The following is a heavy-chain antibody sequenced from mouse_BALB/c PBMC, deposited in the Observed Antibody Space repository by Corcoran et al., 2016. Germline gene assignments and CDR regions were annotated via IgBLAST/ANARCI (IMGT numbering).Heavy chain of an antibody. D-gene: IGHD4-1*01. Sequence: EVKLLESGGGLVQPGGSLKLSCAASGFDFSRYWMSWVRQAPGKGLEWIGEINSDSSTINYTPSLKDKFIISRDNAKNTLYLQMSKLRSEDTALYYCARDWDWYVNGWGAATTVTVSS. CDR2: INSDSSTI. CDR3: ARDWDWYVNG. CDR1: GFDFSRYW. J-gene: IGHJ1*01. V-gene: IGHV4-1*02.